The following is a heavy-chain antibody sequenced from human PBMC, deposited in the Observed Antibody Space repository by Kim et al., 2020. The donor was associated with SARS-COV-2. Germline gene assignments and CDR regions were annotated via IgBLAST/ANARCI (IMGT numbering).Heavy chain of an antibody. Sequence: GGSLRLSCAASGFTFRNFYMHWVRQAPGKGLLWVSLITTDGRNTKYADSVQGRFTISRDNAKNTLSLQMNSLRDDDTAVYYCGRGGCSSTSCIDYWGQGTLVTVSS. CDR2: ITTDGRNT. CDR1: GFTFRNFY. V-gene: IGHV3-74*01. D-gene: IGHD2-2*01. J-gene: IGHJ4*02. CDR3: GRGGCSSTSCIDY.